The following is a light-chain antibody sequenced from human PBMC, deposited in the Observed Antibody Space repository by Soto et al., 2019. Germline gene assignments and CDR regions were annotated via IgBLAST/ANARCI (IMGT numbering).Light chain of an antibody. CDR3: QQYNTAART. V-gene: IGKV1-27*01. CDR2: GAT. J-gene: IGKJ1*01. CDR1: QGISEY. Sequence: IQMNQSPTSLSASVGDTVTLTCRPSQGISEYLAWYQQKPGQVPKLLIYGATILQSGVPARFSGRGSGTLFTLTISSLQPEDFATYYCQQYNTAARTFGQGTKVEIK.